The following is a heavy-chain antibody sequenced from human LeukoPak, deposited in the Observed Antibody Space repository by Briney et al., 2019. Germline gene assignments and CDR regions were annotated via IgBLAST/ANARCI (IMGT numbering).Heavy chain of an antibody. D-gene: IGHD3-10*02. J-gene: IGHJ6*04. CDR2: ISSSGSTI. V-gene: IGHV3-48*03. Sequence: GGPLRLSCAASGFTFSSYEMNWVRQAPGKGLEWVSYISSSGSTIYYADSVKGRFTISRDNAKNSLYLQMNSLRAEDTAVYYCAELGITMIGGVWGKGTTVTVSS. CDR3: AELGITMIGGV. CDR1: GFTFSSYE.